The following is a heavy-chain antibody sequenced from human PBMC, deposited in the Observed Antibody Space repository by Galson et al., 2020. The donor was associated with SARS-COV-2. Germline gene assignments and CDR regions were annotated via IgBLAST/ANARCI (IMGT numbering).Heavy chain of an antibody. V-gene: IGHV3-7*05. Sequence: GESLKIPCAASGFTFSSYWMSWVRQAPGKGLEWVDNIKQDGSEKYYVDSVKGRFTISRDNAKNSLYLQMNSLRAEDTAVYYCAREGLGVVRGFYYYGMDVWGQGTTVTVSS. D-gene: IGHD3-10*01. J-gene: IGHJ6*02. CDR2: IKQDGSEK. CDR1: GFTFSSYW. CDR3: AREGLGVVRGFYYYGMDV.